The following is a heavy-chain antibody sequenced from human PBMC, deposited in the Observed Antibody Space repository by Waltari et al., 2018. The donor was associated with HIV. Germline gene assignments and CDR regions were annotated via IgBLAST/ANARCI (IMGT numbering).Heavy chain of an antibody. V-gene: IGHV4-38-2*01. CDR3: ARQPAPDSTWFQIYFDY. D-gene: IGHD6-13*01. CDR2: VFHSGST. Sequence: QVQLQESGPGLVKPSDTLSLTCAFSHFSISRVHYWGWIRQSPGKGWEWIGSVFHSGSTFYKPSFRSRVSISVDTSKNQFSLKLTSVTAADTAVYYCARQPAPDSTWFQIYFDYWGQGTVVT. CDR1: HFSISRVHY. J-gene: IGHJ4*02.